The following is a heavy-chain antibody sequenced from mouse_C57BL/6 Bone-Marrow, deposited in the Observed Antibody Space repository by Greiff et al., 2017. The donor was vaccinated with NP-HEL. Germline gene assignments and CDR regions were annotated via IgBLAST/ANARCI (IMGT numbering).Heavy chain of an antibody. D-gene: IGHD2-3*01. CDR1: GYTFTDYY. V-gene: IGHV1-26*01. CDR2: INPNNGGT. CDR3: ARNGYYEGY. Sequence: VQLQQSGPELVKPGASVKISCKASGYTFTDYYMNWVKQSHGKSLEWIGDINPNNGGTSYNQKFKGKATLTVDKSSSTAYMELRSLTSEDSAVYYCARNGYYEGYWGQGTTLTVSS. J-gene: IGHJ2*01.